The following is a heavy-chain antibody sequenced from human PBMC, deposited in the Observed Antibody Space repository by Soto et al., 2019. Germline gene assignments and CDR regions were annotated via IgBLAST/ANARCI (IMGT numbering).Heavy chain of an antibody. Sequence: QVQLVESGGGVVQPGRSLRLSCAASGFTFSSYGMHWVRQAPGKGLEWVAVISYDGSNKYYADSVKGRFTISRDNSKNTLYLQMNSLRAEDTAVYYCARTKLRYFDWSTYYYYGMDVWGQGTTVTVSS. CDR2: ISYDGSNK. V-gene: IGHV3-30*03. D-gene: IGHD3-9*01. J-gene: IGHJ6*02. CDR1: GFTFSSYG. CDR3: ARTKLRYFDWSTYYYYGMDV.